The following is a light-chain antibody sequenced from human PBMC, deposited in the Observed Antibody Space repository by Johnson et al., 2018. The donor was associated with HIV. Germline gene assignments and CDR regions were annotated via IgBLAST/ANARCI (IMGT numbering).Light chain of an antibody. V-gene: IGLV1-51*02. CDR1: TSNIGNNY. Sequence: QSVLTQPPSVSAAPGQKVAISCSETTSNIGNNYVSWYQQFPGTAPKLLIYEKNKRPSGIPDRFSASKSGTSATLGITGLQPGDEADYYCGSWDSSLNPHYVFGTGTKVTVL. J-gene: IGLJ1*01. CDR2: EKN. CDR3: GSWDSSLNPHYV.